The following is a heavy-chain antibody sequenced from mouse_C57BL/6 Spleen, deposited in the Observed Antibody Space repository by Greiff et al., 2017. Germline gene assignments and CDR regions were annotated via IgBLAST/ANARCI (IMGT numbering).Heavy chain of an antibody. CDR1: GYTFTSYW. CDR2: IDPSDSYT. CDR3: ARVNYYGSSPFAY. V-gene: IGHV1-69*01. D-gene: IGHD1-1*01. J-gene: IGHJ3*01. Sequence: VQLQQPGAELVMPGASVKLSCKASGYTFTSYWMHWVKQRPGQGLEWIGEIDPSDSYTNYNQKFKGKSTLTVDKSSSTAYMQLSSLTSEDSAVYYCARVNYYGSSPFAYWGQGTLVTVSA.